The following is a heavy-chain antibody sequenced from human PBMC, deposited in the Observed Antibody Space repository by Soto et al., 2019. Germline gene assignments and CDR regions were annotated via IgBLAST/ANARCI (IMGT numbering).Heavy chain of an antibody. CDR1: GGTFSSYA. Sequence: QVQLVQSGAEVKKPGSSVKVSCTASGGTFSSYAISWVRQAPGQGLEWMGGIIPVFGTENYAQKFQGRVTITADESTSTAYMEMSSLRSEDTAVYYCARRCGYSYGLHSYFFYGMDVWGQGTMVTVSS. D-gene: IGHD5-18*01. J-gene: IGHJ6*02. CDR3: ARRCGYSYGLHSYFFYGMDV. CDR2: IIPVFGTE. V-gene: IGHV1-69*01.